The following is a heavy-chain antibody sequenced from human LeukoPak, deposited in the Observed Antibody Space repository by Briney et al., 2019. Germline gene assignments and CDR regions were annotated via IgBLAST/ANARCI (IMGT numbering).Heavy chain of an antibody. CDR2: IKQDGSEK. Sequence: TGGSLRLSCAASGFTFSNYWMTWVRQAPGKGLEWVANIKQDGSEKYYVDSVKGRFTISRDNAKNSLYLQMNSLRAEDTAVYYCATASSGWYDDYWGQGTLVTVSS. CDR3: ATASSGWYDDY. J-gene: IGHJ4*02. D-gene: IGHD6-19*01. CDR1: GFTFSNYW. V-gene: IGHV3-7*01.